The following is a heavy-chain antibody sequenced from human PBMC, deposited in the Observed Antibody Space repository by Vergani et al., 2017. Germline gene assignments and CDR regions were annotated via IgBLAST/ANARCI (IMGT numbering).Heavy chain of an antibody. CDR2: IDRTGRT. CDR1: GYSISSGYF. V-gene: IGHV4-38-2*02. Sequence: QVQLQESGPRLVKPSETLSLICSVSGYSISSGYFWGWIRQSPGKGLEWLGTIDRTGRTHLSPSLKSRLTISVDTTKNQFSLKLNSVTAADTAVYYCGRVADFYGLGSRLLDLWGQGILVTVSS. J-gene: IGHJ5*02. D-gene: IGHD3-10*01. CDR3: GRVADFYGLGSRLLDL.